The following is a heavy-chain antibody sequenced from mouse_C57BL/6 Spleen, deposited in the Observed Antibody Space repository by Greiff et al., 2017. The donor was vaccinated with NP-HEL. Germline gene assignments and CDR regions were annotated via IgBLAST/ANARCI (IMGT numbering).Heavy chain of an antibody. Sequence: VQLQQSGPELVKPGDSVKISCKASGYSFTGYFMNWVMQSHGKSLEWIGRINPYNGDTFYNQKFKGKATLTVDKSSSTAHMELRSLTSEDSAVYYCARYGSSLGTWFAYWGQGTLVTVSA. CDR1: GYSFTGYF. CDR3: ARYGSSLGTWFAY. D-gene: IGHD1-1*01. J-gene: IGHJ3*01. V-gene: IGHV1-20*01. CDR2: INPYNGDT.